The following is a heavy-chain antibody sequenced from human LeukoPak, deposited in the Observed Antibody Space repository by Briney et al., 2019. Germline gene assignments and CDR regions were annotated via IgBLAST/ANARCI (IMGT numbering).Heavy chain of an antibody. D-gene: IGHD3-10*01. CDR3: VKDGTYGSGSSGYFDY. CDR1: GFTFSSYA. CDR2: ISGSGGST. J-gene: IGHJ4*02. Sequence: PGGSLRLSCAASGFTFSSYAMSWVRQAPGKGLEWVSAISGSGGSTYYADSVKGRFTISRDNAKNSLYLQMNSLRAEDTALYCCVKDGTYGSGSSGYFDYWGQGSLVTVSS. V-gene: IGHV3-23*01.